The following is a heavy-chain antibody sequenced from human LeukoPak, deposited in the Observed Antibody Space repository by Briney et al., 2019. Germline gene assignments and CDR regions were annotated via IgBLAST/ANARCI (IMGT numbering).Heavy chain of an antibody. J-gene: IGHJ4*02. CDR3: ASFPHYYDSSGYYHTNVDY. CDR2: IYYSGST. Sequence: SETLSLTCTVSGGSISSYYWSWVRQPPGKGLEWVGYIYYSGSTNYNPSLKSRVTISVDTSKTQFSLKLSSVTAADTAVYYCASFPHYYDSSGYYHTNVDYWGQGTLVTVSS. D-gene: IGHD3-22*01. V-gene: IGHV4-59*01. CDR1: GGSISSYY.